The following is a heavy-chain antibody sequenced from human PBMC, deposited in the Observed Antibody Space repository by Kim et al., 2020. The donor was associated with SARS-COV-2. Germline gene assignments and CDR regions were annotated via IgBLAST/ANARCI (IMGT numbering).Heavy chain of an antibody. J-gene: IGHJ6*02. Sequence: SETLSLTCTVSGGSISSGGYYWSWIRQHPGKGLEWIGYIYYSGSTYYNPSLKSRVTISVDTSKNQFSLKLSSVTAADTAVYYCARERFLEWLSNGMDVWGQGTTVTVSS. V-gene: IGHV4-31*03. CDR3: ARERFLEWLSNGMDV. D-gene: IGHD3-3*01. CDR2: IYYSGST. CDR1: GGSISSGGYY.